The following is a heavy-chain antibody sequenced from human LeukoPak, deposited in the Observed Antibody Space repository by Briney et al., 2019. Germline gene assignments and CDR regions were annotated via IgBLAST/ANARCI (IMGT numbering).Heavy chain of an antibody. J-gene: IGHJ5*02. Sequence: GGSLRLSCAASGFTFSSYAMSWVRQAPGKGLEWVSSISSSSSYIYYADSVKGRFTISRDNAKNSLYLQMNSLRAEDTAVYYCARDERSRFLEWLPSPSNWFDPWGQGTLVTVSS. V-gene: IGHV3-21*01. D-gene: IGHD3-3*01. CDR3: ARDERSRFLEWLPSPSNWFDP. CDR1: GFTFSSYA. CDR2: ISSSSSYI.